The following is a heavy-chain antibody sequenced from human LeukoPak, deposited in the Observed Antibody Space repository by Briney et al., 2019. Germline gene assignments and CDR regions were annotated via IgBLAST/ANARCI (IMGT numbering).Heavy chain of an antibody. CDR3: ATDRTIFGVVRFDY. CDR1: GFTFSSYL. D-gene: IGHD3-3*01. Sequence: PGGSLRLSCAASGFTFSSYLMNWVRQAPGKGLEWVANINQDGSEKNYVDSVKGRFTISRDNAKNPLYLQMNSLRAEDTAMYYCATDRTIFGVVRFDYWGQGTLVTVSS. CDR2: INQDGSEK. V-gene: IGHV3-7*01. J-gene: IGHJ4*02.